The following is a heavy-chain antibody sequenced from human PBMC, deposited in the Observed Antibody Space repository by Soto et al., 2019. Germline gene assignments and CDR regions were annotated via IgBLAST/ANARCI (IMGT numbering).Heavy chain of an antibody. Sequence: ASVKVSCKASGYTFTSYGISWVRQAPGQGLEWMGWISAYNGNTNYAQKLQGRVTMTTDTSTSTAYMELSSLRVEDTGVYYCAGDDWGPAHIRGQGTPVTVSS. CDR2: ISAYNGNT. V-gene: IGHV1-18*01. J-gene: IGHJ4*02. CDR1: GYTFTSYG. CDR3: AGDDWGPAHI. D-gene: IGHD2-2*01.